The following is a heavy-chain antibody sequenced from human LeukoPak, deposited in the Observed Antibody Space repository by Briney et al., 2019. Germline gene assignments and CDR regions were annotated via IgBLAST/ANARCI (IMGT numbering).Heavy chain of an antibody. CDR2: IYSGGST. J-gene: IGHJ4*02. V-gene: IGHV3-53*01. Sequence: PGGSLRLSCAASGFTVSGNYMTWVRQAPGRGLEWVSVIYSGGSTFYADSVKGRFTISRDNSKNTLYLQMNSLKAEDTAVYYCARELRPNDYWGQGTLVTVSS. CDR3: ARELRPNDY. D-gene: IGHD2-15*01. CDR1: GFTVSGNY.